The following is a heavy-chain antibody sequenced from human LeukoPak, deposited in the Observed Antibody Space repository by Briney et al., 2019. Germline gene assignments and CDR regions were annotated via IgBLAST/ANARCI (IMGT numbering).Heavy chain of an antibody. CDR3: TKALDY. Sequence: PGGSLRLSCAASGFTFSNYAMNWVRQAPGRGLDWVSGIVGSGDRTYYADSVKGRFTISRDNSKNTVYLQMNSLRAEDTAVYYCTKALDYWGQGTLVTVSS. J-gene: IGHJ4*02. V-gene: IGHV3-23*01. CDR2: IVGSGDRT. CDR1: GFTFSNYA.